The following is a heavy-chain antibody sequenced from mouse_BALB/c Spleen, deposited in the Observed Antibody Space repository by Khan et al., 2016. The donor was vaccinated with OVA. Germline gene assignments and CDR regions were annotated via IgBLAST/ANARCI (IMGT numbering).Heavy chain of an antibody. CDR2: ISSGGST. D-gene: IGHD1-1*01. J-gene: IGHJ2*01. Sequence: EVELVESGGGLVKPGGSLKLSCAASGFTFSSYAMSWVRQTPEKRLEWVASISSGGSTYYPDSVKGRFTISRDNARNILYLQMSRLRSEDTAMYYCASPLYYYGSSYVDYWGQGTTLTVSS. V-gene: IGHV5-6-5*01. CDR1: GFTFSSYA. CDR3: ASPLYYYGSSYVDY.